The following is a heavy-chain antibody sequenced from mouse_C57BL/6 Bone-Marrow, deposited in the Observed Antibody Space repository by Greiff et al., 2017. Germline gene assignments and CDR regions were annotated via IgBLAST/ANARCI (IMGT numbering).Heavy chain of an antibody. CDR1: GFTFSDAW. CDR3: TRGPLYYFDY. J-gene: IGHJ2*01. V-gene: IGHV6-6*01. CDR2: IRNKANNHAT. Sequence: EVQGVESGGGLVQPGGSMKLSCAASGFTFSDAWMDWVRQSPEKGLEWVAEIRNKANNHATYYAESVKGRFTISRDDSKSSVYLQMNSLRAEDTGIYYCTRGPLYYFDYWGQGTTLTVSS.